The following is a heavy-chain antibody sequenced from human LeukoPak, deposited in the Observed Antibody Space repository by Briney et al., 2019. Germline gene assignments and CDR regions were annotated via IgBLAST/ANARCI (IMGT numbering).Heavy chain of an antibody. J-gene: IGHJ4*02. CDR2: INHSGST. D-gene: IGHD5-24*01. CDR1: GGSFSGYY. Sequence: SETLTLTCAVYGGSFSGYYWSWIRQPPGKGLEWIGEINHSGSTNYNLSLKSRVTISVDTSKNQFSLKLSSVTAADTAVYYCARQRWLQFGAFDYWGQGTLVTVSS. V-gene: IGHV4-34*01. CDR3: ARQRWLQFGAFDY.